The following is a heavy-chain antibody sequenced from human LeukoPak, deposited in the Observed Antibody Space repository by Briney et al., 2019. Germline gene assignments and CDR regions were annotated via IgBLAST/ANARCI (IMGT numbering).Heavy chain of an antibody. Sequence: GGSLRLSCAASGFTFTSYVMSWVRQVPGKRPVWVSRINDDGSDTIYADSVRGRFTISRDDAKNTVYLQMNNLRAEDTAVYYCVRGGPSTWSWGQGTLVTVSS. D-gene: IGHD2-15*01. V-gene: IGHV3-74*01. CDR3: VRGGPSTWS. CDR1: GFTFTSYV. CDR2: INDDGSDT. J-gene: IGHJ5*02.